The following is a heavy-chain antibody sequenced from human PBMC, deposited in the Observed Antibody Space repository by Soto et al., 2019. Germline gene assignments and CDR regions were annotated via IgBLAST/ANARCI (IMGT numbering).Heavy chain of an antibody. CDR1: GGSISSGGYS. CDR3: ASRRDGYNYYGY. Sequence: QLQLQESGSGLVKPSQTLSLTCAVSGGSISSGGYSWSWIRQPPGKGMEWIGYIYHSGSTYYNPSLKSRVTISVDRSKNQFSLKLSSVTAADTAVYYCASRRDGYNYYGYWGQGTLVTVSS. CDR2: IYHSGST. D-gene: IGHD5-12*01. V-gene: IGHV4-30-2*01. J-gene: IGHJ4*02.